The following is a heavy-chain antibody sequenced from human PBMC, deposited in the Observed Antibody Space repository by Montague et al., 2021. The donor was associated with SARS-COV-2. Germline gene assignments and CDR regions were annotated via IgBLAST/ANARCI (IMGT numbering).Heavy chain of an antibody. CDR1: GFTFSSYA. Sequence: SLRLSFPASGFTFSSYAMHWVRQAPGKGLEWVAVISHDGSNKYYADSVKGRFTISRDNSKNTLYLQMNSLRAEDTAVYYCARVLDYYGSGSYPLYYYYGMDVWGQGTTVTVSS. J-gene: IGHJ6*02. CDR2: ISHDGSNK. V-gene: IGHV3-30*04. CDR3: ARVLDYYGSGSYPLYYYYGMDV. D-gene: IGHD3-10*01.